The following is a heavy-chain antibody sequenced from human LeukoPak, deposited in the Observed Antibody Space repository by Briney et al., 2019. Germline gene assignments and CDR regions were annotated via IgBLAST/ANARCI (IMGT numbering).Heavy chain of an antibody. Sequence: SETLSLTCTVSGDSISSGGYSWSWIRHPQGKGLEWIGYIYHFGYISQSGNIYQNPPLKSRVTISVDTSKNQFSLKLSSVTAADTAVYYCARVTVPQRIPPHFDYWGQGTLVTVSS. V-gene: IGHV4-61*08. CDR1: GDSISSGGYS. J-gene: IGHJ4*02. D-gene: IGHD4-17*01. CDR2: IYHFGYISQSGNI. CDR3: ARVTVPQRIPPHFDY.